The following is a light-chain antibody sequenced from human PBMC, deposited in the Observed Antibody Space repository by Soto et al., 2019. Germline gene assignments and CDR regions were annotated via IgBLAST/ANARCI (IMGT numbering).Light chain of an antibody. J-gene: IGKJ4*02. CDR1: QGITTY. V-gene: IGKV1-27*01. CDR3: HEYSSAPHT. Sequence: DVEMTQSPSPLSAFVGERVTITCRASQGITTYLAWFQQKPGKAPKLLIYDTSNWQSGVPSRFSGSGSGTDFTLTITSLQPEDVAAYYCHEYSSAPHTFGGGTKVEIK. CDR2: DTS.